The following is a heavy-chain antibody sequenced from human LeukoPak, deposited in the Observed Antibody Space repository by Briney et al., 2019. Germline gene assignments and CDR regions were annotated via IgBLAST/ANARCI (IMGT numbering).Heavy chain of an antibody. CDR3: AKESFYSGWYLFDY. CDR2: IWYDGSNK. CDR1: GFTFSSYG. J-gene: IGHJ4*02. V-gene: IGHV3-33*06. D-gene: IGHD6-19*01. Sequence: PGRSLRLSCAASGFTFSSYGMHWVRQAPGKGLEWVAVIWYDGSNKYYADSVKGRFTTSRDNSKNTLYLQMNSLRAEDTAVYYCAKESFYSGWYLFDYWGQGTLVTVSS.